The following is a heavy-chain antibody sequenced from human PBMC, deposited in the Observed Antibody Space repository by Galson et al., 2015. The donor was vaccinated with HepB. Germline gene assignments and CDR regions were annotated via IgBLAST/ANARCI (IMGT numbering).Heavy chain of an antibody. D-gene: IGHD2-2*01. V-gene: IGHV3-33*01. Sequence: SLRLSCAASGFTFSSYGMHWVRQAPGKGLEWVAVIWYDGSNKYYADSVKGRFTISRDNSKNTLYLQMNSLRAEDTAVYYCARGVPAAINYYYMDVWGKGTTVTVSS. CDR3: ARGVPAAINYYYMDV. J-gene: IGHJ6*03. CDR1: GFTFSSYG. CDR2: IWYDGSNK.